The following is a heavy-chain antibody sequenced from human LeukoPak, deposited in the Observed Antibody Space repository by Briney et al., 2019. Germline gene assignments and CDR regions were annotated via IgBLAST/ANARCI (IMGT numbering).Heavy chain of an antibody. D-gene: IGHD1-1*01. J-gene: IGHJ4*02. Sequence: GGSLRLSCAASGFTFSSCSMNWVRQAPGKGLEWVSSISSSSSYIYYADSVKGRFTIPRDNAKNSLYLQMNSLRAEDTAVYYCARDQGYNWNDQPYDYWGQGTLVTVSS. CDR1: GFTFSSCS. CDR3: ARDQGYNWNDQPYDY. CDR2: ISSSSSYI. V-gene: IGHV3-21*01.